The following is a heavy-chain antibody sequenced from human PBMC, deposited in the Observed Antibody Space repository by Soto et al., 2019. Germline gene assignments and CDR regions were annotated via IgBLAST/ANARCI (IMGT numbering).Heavy chain of an antibody. CDR2: IYWDDDK. D-gene: IGHD3-16*01. V-gene: IGHV2-5*02. Sequence: QITLKESGPTLVKPTQTLTLTCTVSGFSLNTYGVGVGWIRQPPGKALEWLALIYWDDDKRYSSSLKSRLTSTKDTSKNQVVLTMTHMDPGDTVTYYCARALGSWGAYYFDYWGQGTLVTVSS. CDR3: ARALGSWGAYYFDY. J-gene: IGHJ4*02. CDR1: GFSLNTYGVG.